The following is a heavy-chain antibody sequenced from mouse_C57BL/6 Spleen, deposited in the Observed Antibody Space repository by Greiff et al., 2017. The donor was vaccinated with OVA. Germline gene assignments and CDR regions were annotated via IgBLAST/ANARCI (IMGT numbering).Heavy chain of an antibody. D-gene: IGHD2-3*01. Sequence: VQLQQPGTELVKPGASVKLSCKASGYTFTSYWMHWVKQRPGQGLEWIGNINPSNGGTNYNEKFKRKATLTVDKSSSTAYMQLSSLTSEDSAVYYCAREGGGYYDWYVDVWGTGTTVTVSS. J-gene: IGHJ1*03. CDR3: AREGGGYYDWYVDV. CDR1: GYTFTSYW. CDR2: INPSNGGT. V-gene: IGHV1-53*01.